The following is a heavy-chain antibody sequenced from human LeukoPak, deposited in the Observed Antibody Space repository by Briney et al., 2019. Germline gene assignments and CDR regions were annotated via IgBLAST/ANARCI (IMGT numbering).Heavy chain of an antibody. D-gene: IGHD3-22*01. CDR1: GFTFSSYS. CDR2: ISSSSSPI. J-gene: IGHJ4*02. Sequence: PGGSLRLSCAASGFTFSSYSMNWVRQAPGKGLEWVSYISSSSSPIYYADSVKGRSTISRDNAKKSLYLQMSSLRAEDTAVYYCAKGMYYYDSSGYYLFDYWGQGTLVTVSS. V-gene: IGHV3-48*01. CDR3: AKGMYYYDSSGYYLFDY.